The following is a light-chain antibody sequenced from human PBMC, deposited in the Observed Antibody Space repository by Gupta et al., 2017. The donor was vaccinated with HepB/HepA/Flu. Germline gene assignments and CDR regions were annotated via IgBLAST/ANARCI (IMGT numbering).Light chain of an antibody. CDR1: ISNIGAGFD. CDR3: QSYDRSLSGRM. Sequence: QSVLAQRPSVSGAPGPSVNISCTGHISNIGAGFDVHWYHQFPGTAPKLLIFYNRNRPPGVPDRFSGSKSGTSASLAITGLQTEDEADYYCQSYDRSLSGRMFGGGTKLTVL. V-gene: IGLV1-40*01. CDR2: YNR. J-gene: IGLJ3*02.